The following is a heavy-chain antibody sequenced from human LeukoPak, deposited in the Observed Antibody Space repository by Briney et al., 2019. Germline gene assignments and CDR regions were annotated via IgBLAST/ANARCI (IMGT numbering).Heavy chain of an antibody. V-gene: IGHV3-7*01. CDR2: IKHDGSET. CDR3: ARDVFYSSGWYGAGY. D-gene: IGHD6-19*01. J-gene: IGHJ4*02. Sequence: GGSLRLSCVASKFIFSDYRMNWVRQAPGKGLEWVASIKHDGSETYYVDSLKGRFTISRDNTKNSLDLQMNSLRVEDTAVYYCARDVFYSSGWYGAGYWGQGTLVTVSS. CDR1: KFIFSDYR.